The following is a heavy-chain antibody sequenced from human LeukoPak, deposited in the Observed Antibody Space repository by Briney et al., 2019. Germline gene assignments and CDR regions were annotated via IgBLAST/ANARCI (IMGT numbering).Heavy chain of an antibody. J-gene: IGHJ4*02. CDR1: GFTFSSYA. D-gene: IGHD6-13*01. Sequence: GGSLRLSCAASGFTFSSYAMHWVRQVPGKGLEWVAVISYDGSNKYYADSVKGRFTISRDNSKNTLYLQMNSLRAEDTAVYYCARAPIAAARGYYFDYWGQGTLVTVSS. CDR3: ARAPIAAARGYYFDY. V-gene: IGHV3-30-3*01. CDR2: ISYDGSNK.